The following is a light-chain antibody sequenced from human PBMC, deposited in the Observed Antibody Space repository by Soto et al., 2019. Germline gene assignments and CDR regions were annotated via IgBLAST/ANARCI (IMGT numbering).Light chain of an antibody. CDR1: RSNIGRST. V-gene: IGLV1-44*01. CDR2: AVT. J-gene: IGLJ1*01. CDR3: CSYTSSTTYV. Sequence: QSVLTQPPSTSGTPGQRVTISCSGSRSNIGRSTVNWYQQLPGTAPKVLIYAVTSRPSGVSFRFSGSKSGNTASLTISGLQAEDEADYYCCSYTSSTTYVFGPGTKVTVL.